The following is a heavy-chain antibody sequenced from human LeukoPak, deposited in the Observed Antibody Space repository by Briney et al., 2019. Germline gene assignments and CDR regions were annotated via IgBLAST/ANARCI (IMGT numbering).Heavy chain of an antibody. Sequence: GASVKVSCKASGFSISSAGITWVRQAPGQGLEWLGWKSASNGNTNSAPKFQGRVTMTTDTSTNIAFLEVRSLRSDDTAIYYCARGDYGVGSFYGGMDVWGQGTTVIVSS. V-gene: IGHV1-18*01. CDR2: KSASNGNT. J-gene: IGHJ6*02. D-gene: IGHD4/OR15-4a*01. CDR3: ARGDYGVGSFYGGMDV. CDR1: GFSISSAG.